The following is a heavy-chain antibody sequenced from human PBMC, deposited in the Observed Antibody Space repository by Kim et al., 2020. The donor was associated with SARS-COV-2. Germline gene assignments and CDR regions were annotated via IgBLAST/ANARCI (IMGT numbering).Heavy chain of an antibody. V-gene: IGHV4-34*01. CDR2: T. D-gene: IGHD6-13*01. Sequence: TNYNPSLKSRVTISVDTSKNQFSLKLSSVTAADTAVYYCARAFSAAGLDPWGQGTLVTVSS. CDR3: ARAFSAAGLDP. J-gene: IGHJ5*02.